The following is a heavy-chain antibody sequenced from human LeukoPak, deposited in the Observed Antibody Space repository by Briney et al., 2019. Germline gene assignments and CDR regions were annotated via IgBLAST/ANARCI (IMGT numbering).Heavy chain of an antibody. CDR3: AREVPATGMYFDY. CDR2: ISSSSSYI. CDR1: GFTFSSYS. J-gene: IGHJ4*02. V-gene: IGHV3-21*04. D-gene: IGHD1-1*01. Sequence: PGGSLRLSCAASGFTFSSYSMNWVRQAPGKGLEWVSSISSSSSYIYYADSVKGRFTISRDNAKNSLYLQMNSLRAEDTAVYYCAREVPATGMYFDYWGQGTLVTVSS.